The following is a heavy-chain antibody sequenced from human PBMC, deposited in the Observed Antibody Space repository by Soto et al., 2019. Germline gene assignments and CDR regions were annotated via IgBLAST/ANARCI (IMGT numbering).Heavy chain of an antibody. CDR2: IYYSGST. J-gene: IGHJ4*02. D-gene: IGHD6-13*01. CDR1: GGSISSGDYY. V-gene: IGHV4-31*03. Sequence: PSETLSLTCTVSGGSISSGDYYWSWIRQVPKKGLEWIGYIYYSGSTYYNPSLRSRVAMSVDTSKNQFSLKLSSVTAADTAIYYSAREGRLAAAGRFDYWGQGTLVTVSS. CDR3: AREGRLAAAGRFDY.